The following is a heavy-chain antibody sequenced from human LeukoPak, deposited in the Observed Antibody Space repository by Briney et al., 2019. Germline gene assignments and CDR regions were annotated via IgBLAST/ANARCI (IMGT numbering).Heavy chain of an antibody. V-gene: IGHV3-53*01. J-gene: IGHJ4*02. CDR2: IYSGGST. D-gene: IGHD2-15*01. CDR1: GFTFSSYA. Sequence: GGSLRLSCAASGFTFSSYAMSWVRQAPGKGLEWVSVIYSGGSTYYADSVKGRFTISRDNSKNTLYLQMNSLRAEDTAVYYCARGRKGCGPFDYWGQGTLVTVSS. CDR3: ARGRKGCGPFDY.